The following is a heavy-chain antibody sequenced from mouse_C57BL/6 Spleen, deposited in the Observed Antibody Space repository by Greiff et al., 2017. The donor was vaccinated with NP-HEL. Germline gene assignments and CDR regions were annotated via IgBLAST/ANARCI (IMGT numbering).Heavy chain of an antibody. CDR1: GYTFTSYW. CDR2: INPSSGYT. CDR3: ARDTLGNYDGYFDY. J-gene: IGHJ2*01. D-gene: IGHD2-1*01. Sequence: QVQLKQSGAELAKPGASVKLSCKASGYTFTSYWMHWVKQRPGQGLEWIGYINPSSGYTKYNQKFKDKATMTADKSSRTAYMQLNSLTYEDSAVYYCARDTLGNYDGYFDYWGQGTTLTVSS. V-gene: IGHV1-7*01.